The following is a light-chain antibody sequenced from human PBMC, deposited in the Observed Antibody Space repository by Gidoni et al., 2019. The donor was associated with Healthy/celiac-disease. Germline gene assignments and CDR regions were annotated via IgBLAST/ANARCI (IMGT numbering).Light chain of an antibody. J-gene: IGKJ4*01. CDR3: QQRSNWELT. CDR1: QSVSSY. V-gene: IGKV3-11*01. Sequence: DIVLTQSPATLSLSPGERATLSCMASQSVSSYLACYQQKPGQAPRLLIYDASNRATGIPARFSGRGSGTDVTLTISSLEPEDFAVYYCQQRSNWELTFGGGTKVEIK. CDR2: DAS.